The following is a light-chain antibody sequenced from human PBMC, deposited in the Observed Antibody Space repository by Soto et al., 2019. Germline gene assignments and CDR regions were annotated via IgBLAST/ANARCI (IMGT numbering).Light chain of an antibody. CDR2: GAS. V-gene: IGKV3-15*01. CDR3: QQYNNWPHT. J-gene: IGKJ2*01. CDR1: QSVSTN. Sequence: EIVMTQSPDTLSVSPGERATLSCRASQSVSTNLAWYQQKPGQAPRLLIYGASTRATGIPARFSGSGSGTAFTLTISSLQSEDFAVYHCQQYNNWPHTFGQGTKLEIK.